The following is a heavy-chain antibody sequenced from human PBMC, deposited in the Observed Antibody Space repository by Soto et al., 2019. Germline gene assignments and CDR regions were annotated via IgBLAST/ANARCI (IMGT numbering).Heavy chain of an antibody. CDR2: IAYNGGT. CDR3: TRGGHFYEYMI. CDR1: DGSVSSYGYY. V-gene: IGHV4-61*08. D-gene: IGHD3-3*02. J-gene: IGHJ4*02. Sequence: QVQLQESGPGLVKPSETLSLTCTVSDGSVSSYGYYWTWVRQAPGKGLEWIGYIAYNGGTSYNPSLRSRVTRSVDTSKSQFSLDLSFATAADTALYYCTRGGHFYEYMIWGQGTLVTGSS.